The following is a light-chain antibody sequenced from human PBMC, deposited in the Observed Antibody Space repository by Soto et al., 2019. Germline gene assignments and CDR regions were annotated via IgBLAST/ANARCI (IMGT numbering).Light chain of an antibody. Sequence: QSVLGPPPSASRTPGQRITISCSGSSSNIGDNPVNWYQQLPGAAPKLLIYINDQRPSGVPYRFSGSKSGTSASLAISGLQPEDEADYYCAAWDDSINALFRTGTKVTVL. CDR3: AAWDDSINAL. V-gene: IGLV1-44*01. J-gene: IGLJ1*01. CDR1: SSNIGDNP. CDR2: IND.